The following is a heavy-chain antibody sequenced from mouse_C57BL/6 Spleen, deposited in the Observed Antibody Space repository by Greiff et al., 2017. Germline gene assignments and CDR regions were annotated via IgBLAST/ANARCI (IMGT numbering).Heavy chain of an antibody. CDR2: INPSTGGT. J-gene: IGHJ2*01. Sequence: EVQLQESGPELVKPGASVKISCKASGYSFTGYYMNWVKQSPDKSLEWIGEINPSTGGTTYNQKFKAKATLTVDKSSSTAYMQLKSLTSEDSAVYYCARNHYYGSSFDYGGQGTTLTVSS. V-gene: IGHV1-42*01. CDR1: GYSFTGYY. D-gene: IGHD1-1*01. CDR3: ARNHYYGSSFDY.